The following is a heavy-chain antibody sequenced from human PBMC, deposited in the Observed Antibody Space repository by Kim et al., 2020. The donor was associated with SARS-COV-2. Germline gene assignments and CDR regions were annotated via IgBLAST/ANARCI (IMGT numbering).Heavy chain of an antibody. Sequence: TKYSQRFQGSVTITRDTSASTTYMELSSLRSEDTGIYYCARGWSATGIDPWGQGTLVTVSS. CDR2: T. D-gene: IGHD2-15*01. J-gene: IGHJ5*02. V-gene: IGHV1-3*01. CDR3: ARGWSATGIDP.